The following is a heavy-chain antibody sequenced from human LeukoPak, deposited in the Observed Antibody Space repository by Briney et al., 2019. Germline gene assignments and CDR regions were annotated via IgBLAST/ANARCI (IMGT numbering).Heavy chain of an antibody. CDR3: AHIGGYGDYVIDFDY. D-gene: IGHD4-17*01. J-gene: IGHJ4*02. V-gene: IGHV2-5*02. CDR1: GFSLSTSGVG. CDR2: IYWDDDK. Sequence: SGPTLVNPTQTLTLTYTFSGFSLSTSGVGVGWIRQPPGKALEWLALIYWDDDKRYSPSLKSRLTITKDTSKNQVVLTMTNMDPVDIATYYCAHIGGYGDYVIDFDYWGQGTLVTVSS.